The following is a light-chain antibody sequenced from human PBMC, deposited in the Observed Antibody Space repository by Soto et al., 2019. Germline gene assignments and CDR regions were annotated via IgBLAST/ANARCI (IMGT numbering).Light chain of an antibody. Sequence: EIVMTQSPATLSVSPGERATLSCRASQSVSSNLAWYQQKPGQAPRLLIYGASTRATGIPARFSGSGSGTEFPLTISSLQSEDFAVYYCQQYKNWPFTFGPGNKVDIK. J-gene: IGKJ3*01. CDR2: GAS. CDR1: QSVSSN. V-gene: IGKV3-15*01. CDR3: QQYKNWPFT.